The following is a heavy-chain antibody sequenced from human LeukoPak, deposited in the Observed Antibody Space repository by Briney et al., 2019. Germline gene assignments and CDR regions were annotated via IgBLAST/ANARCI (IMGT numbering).Heavy chain of an antibody. CDR1: GYTYTSYG. D-gene: IGHD3-16*01. Sequence: GASVKVSCKASGYTYTSYGISWVRQAPGQGLEWMGWISTYDGSTNYAQNFQDRVTLTTDASTTIAYMELRDLKSDDTAIYYCAKDAGYDQSWFDPWGQGTLVTVSS. CDR3: AKDAGYDQSWFDP. V-gene: IGHV1-18*01. J-gene: IGHJ5*02. CDR2: ISTYDGST.